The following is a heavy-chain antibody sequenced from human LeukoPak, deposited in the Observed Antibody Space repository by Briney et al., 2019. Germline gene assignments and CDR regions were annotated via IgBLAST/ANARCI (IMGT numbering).Heavy chain of an antibody. CDR1: GFTFSSYG. V-gene: IGHV3-30*18. CDR2: ISYDGSNK. J-gene: IGHJ4*02. D-gene: IGHD4-17*01. CDR3: AKGAAYGPFGY. Sequence: GGSLRLSCAASGFTFSSYGMHWVRQAPGRGLEWVAVISYDGSNKYYADSVKGRFTISRDNSKNTLYLQMNSLRAEDTAVYYCAKGAAYGPFGYWGQGTLVTVSS.